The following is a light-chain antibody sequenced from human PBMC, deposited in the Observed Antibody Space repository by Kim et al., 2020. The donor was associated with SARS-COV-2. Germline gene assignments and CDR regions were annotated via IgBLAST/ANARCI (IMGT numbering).Light chain of an antibody. Sequence: ASVGDRVTITCRASHDITIFLNWFQQKPGEAPKLLISDASSLETGLPSRFSGSGSGTYFTFTISSLQPGDVATYYCQQFDTLPLTFGGGTKVDIK. CDR2: DAS. V-gene: IGKV1-33*01. J-gene: IGKJ4*01. CDR3: QQFDTLPLT. CDR1: HDITIF.